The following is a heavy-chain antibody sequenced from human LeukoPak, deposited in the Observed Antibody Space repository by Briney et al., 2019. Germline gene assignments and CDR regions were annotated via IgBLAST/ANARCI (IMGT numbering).Heavy chain of an antibody. CDR1: GFAFSSHG. CDR3: AKDVFYYDSGDYYYGRRRHYYMDG. Sequence: PGGSLRLSCAASGFAFSSHGMNWVRQAPGKGLEWVAVISYDGSNKYYADFVKGRFTISRDNSKNTLYLQMNSLRSEDTAVYYCAKDVFYYDSGDYYYGRRRHYYMDGWGKGTTVTISS. CDR2: ISYDGSNK. J-gene: IGHJ6*03. D-gene: IGHD3-22*01. V-gene: IGHV3-30*18.